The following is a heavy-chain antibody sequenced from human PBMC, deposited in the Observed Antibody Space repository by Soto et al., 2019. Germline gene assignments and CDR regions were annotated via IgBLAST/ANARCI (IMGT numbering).Heavy chain of an antibody. CDR1: GGTFSSYA. CDR2: IIPIFGTA. D-gene: IGHD1-20*01. V-gene: IGHV1-69*01. Sequence: QVQLVQSGAEVKKPGSSVKVSCKASGGTFSSYAISWVRQAPGQGLEWMGGIIPIFGTANYAQKFQGRVTITADESTSTAYMELSSPRSEDTAVYYCARVQITGTGLRYYYGMDVWGQGTTVTVSS. CDR3: ARVQITGTGLRYYYGMDV. J-gene: IGHJ6*02.